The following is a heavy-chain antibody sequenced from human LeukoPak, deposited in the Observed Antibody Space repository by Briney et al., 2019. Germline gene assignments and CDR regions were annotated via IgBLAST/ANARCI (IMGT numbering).Heavy chain of an antibody. D-gene: IGHD2-2*01. Sequence: GESLKISCKGSGYNFANYWIGWVRQMPGKGLEGMGIIYPGDSKTRYGPSFQGQVSISADKSSSNAYLQWRGLEASDTAMYYCARLSQLHYAHYWGQGTLVTVSS. J-gene: IGHJ4*02. CDR3: ARLSQLHYAHY. CDR2: IYPGDSKT. V-gene: IGHV5-51*01. CDR1: GYNFANYW.